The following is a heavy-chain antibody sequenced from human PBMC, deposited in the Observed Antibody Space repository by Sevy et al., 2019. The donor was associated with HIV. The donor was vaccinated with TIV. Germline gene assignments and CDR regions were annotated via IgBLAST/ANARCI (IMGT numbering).Heavy chain of an antibody. Sequence: GGSLRLSCTGAGFTFGDHAVSWVRQAPGKGLEWVAFIRSKGYGGTTGSAAPVRGRFTISRDDSKNIAYLQMDSLKTEDTAVYYCTTSGDPLYYFSYMHVWGRGTTVTVSS. J-gene: IGHJ6*03. V-gene: IGHV3-49*04. CDR1: GFTFGDHA. D-gene: IGHD7-27*01. CDR3: TTSGDPLYYFSYMHV. CDR2: IRSKGYGGTT.